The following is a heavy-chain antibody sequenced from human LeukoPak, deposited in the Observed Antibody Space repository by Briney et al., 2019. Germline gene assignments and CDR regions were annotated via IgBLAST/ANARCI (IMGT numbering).Heavy chain of an antibody. CDR1: GFTFSDYI. D-gene: IGHD5-12*01. CDR2: VTGSGITT. V-gene: IGHV3-23*01. J-gene: IGHJ3*02. Sequence: GGSLRLSCVASGFTFSDYIMNWLRKAPGKGLEWVSTVTGSGITTSYAASVKGRFTISRDNSKNTLYLQMNSLRAEDTAVYYCAKSVAIGFDIWGQGTMVTVSS. CDR3: AKSVAIGFDI.